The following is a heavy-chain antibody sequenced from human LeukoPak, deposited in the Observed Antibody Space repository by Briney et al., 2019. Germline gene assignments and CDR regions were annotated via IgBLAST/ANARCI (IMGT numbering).Heavy chain of an antibody. CDR2: INSDGSNT. CDR3: ARGDPLGNY. CDR1: GFTFRTSW. V-gene: IGHV3-74*01. Sequence: GGSLRLSCSDSGFTFRTSWMHWVRQGPGKGLLWVAHINSDGSNTAYADSVKGRFAISRDNAKSTLYLQMNSLRSEDTAVYYCARGDPLGNYWGQGTLVTVSS. D-gene: IGHD7-27*01. J-gene: IGHJ4*02.